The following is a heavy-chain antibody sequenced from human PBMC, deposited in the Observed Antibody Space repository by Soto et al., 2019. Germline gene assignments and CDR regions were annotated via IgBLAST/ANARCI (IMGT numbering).Heavy chain of an antibody. V-gene: IGHV4-39*01. D-gene: IGHD3-22*01. CDR3: ARQEFGYYDSSGYGGHDY. CDR1: GGSISSSSYY. J-gene: IGHJ4*02. CDR2: IYYSGST. Sequence: SETLSLTCTVSGGSISSSSYYWGWIRQPPGKGLEWIGSIYYSGSTYYNPSLKSRVTISVDTSKNQFSLKLSSVTAADTAGYYCARQEFGYYDSSGYGGHDYWGQGTLVTVSS.